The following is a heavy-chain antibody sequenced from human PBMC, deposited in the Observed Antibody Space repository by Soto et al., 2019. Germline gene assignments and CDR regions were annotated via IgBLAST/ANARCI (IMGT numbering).Heavy chain of an antibody. CDR1: GGSFSGYY. CDR2: INHSGST. V-gene: IGHV4-34*01. Sequence: SETLSLTCAVYGGSFSGYYWTWIRQPPGAGLEWIGEINHSGSTNYNPSLKSRVTISVDTSKNQFSLKLTSVIAADTAVYYCARDKITGLFDYWGQGTLVTVSS. D-gene: IGHD2-8*02. CDR3: ARDKITGLFDY. J-gene: IGHJ4*02.